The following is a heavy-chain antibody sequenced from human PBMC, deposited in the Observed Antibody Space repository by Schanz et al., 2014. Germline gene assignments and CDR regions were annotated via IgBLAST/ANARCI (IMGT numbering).Heavy chain of an antibody. V-gene: IGHV4-4*02. CDR2: IYHSGST. J-gene: IGHJ6*02. CDR1: GGSISSSYY. Sequence: QVQLQESGPGLVKPSETLSLTCTVSGGSISSSYYWSWIRQPPGKGLEWIGEIYHSGSTNYNPSLKNRVTIVVDKSKNQSSLKVRSVTAADTAVYYCARVTPYSGSHYGGYGMDVWGQGTTVTVSS. CDR3: ARVTPYSGSHYGGYGMDV. D-gene: IGHD1-26*01.